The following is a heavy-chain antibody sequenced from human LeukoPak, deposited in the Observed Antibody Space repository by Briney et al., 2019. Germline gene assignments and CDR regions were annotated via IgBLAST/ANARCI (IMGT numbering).Heavy chain of an antibody. CDR2: INHSGST. D-gene: IGHD2-2*01. CDR3: ARTNLGYCSSTSCYPGRAFDI. V-gene: IGHV4-34*01. J-gene: IGHJ3*02. Sequence: SETLSLTCAVYGGSFSGYYWSWIRQPPGKGLEWIGEINHSGSTNYNPSLKGRVTISVDTSKNQFSLKLSSVIAADTAVYYCARTNLGYCSSTSCYPGRAFDIWGQGTMVTVSS. CDR1: GGSFSGYY.